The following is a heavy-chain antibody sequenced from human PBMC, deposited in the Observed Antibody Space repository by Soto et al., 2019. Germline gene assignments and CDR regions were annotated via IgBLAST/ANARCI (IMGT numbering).Heavy chain of an antibody. J-gene: IGHJ6*02. Sequence: EVQLVESGGGLVQPGGSLRLSCAASGFTFSSYSMNWVRQAPGKGLEWVSYISSSSSTIYYADSVKGGFTISRDNAKNTLYLQMYSLRAEDTAVYCCARDPYYCYGMDVWGQGTTVTGS. CDR2: ISSSSSTI. CDR1: GFTFSSYS. V-gene: IGHV3-48*01. CDR3: ARDPYYCYGMDV.